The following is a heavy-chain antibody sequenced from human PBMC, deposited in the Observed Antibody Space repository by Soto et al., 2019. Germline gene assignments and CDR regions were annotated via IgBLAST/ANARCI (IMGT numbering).Heavy chain of an antibody. J-gene: IGHJ6*03. CDR3: ARDDYLGAADGNDYYYYMDV. Sequence: EVQLVESGGGLVKPGGSLRLSCAASGFTFSSYSMNWVRQAPGKGLEWVSSISSSSSYIYYADSVKGRFTMSRDNAKNSLELQMNSLRAEDTAVYYCARDDYLGAADGNDYYYYMDVWGKGTTVTVSS. D-gene: IGHD6-13*01. V-gene: IGHV3-21*01. CDR1: GFTFSSYS. CDR2: ISSSSSYI.